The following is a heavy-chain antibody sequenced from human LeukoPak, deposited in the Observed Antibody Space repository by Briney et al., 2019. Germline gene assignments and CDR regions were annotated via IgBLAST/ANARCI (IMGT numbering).Heavy chain of an antibody. CDR1: GFTFSSYA. CDR2: ISGSGGST. J-gene: IGHJ5*02. V-gene: IGHV3-23*01. CDR3: AKRTTPNSGSYYNWFDP. Sequence: GGSLRLSCAASGFTFSSYAMIWVRQAPGKGLEWVSAISGSGGSTYYADSVKGRFTISRDNSKNTLYLQMNSLRAEDTAVYYCAKRTTPNSGSYYNWFDPWGQGTLVTVSS. D-gene: IGHD1-26*01.